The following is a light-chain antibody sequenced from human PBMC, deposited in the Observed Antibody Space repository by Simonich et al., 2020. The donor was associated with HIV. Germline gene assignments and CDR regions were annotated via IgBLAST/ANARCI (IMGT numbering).Light chain of an antibody. Sequence: DIVMTQSPDSLAVSLGERATINCKSSRNILYNSNNKNYLAWYQQKPGQPTNLLLYSASTRESGVPDRFMASGSGTDFTLTSSSLQAEDVAVYYCQQYYTTPPTFGQGTKVEIK. CDR2: SAS. V-gene: IGKV4-1*01. CDR3: QQYYTTPPT. CDR1: RNILYNSNNKNY. J-gene: IGKJ1*01.